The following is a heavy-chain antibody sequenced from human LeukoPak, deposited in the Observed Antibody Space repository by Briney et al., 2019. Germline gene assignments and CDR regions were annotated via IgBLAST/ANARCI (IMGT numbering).Heavy chain of an antibody. CDR1: GVTFSSYA. CDR2: IIPIFGTA. J-gene: IGHJ4*02. V-gene: IGHV1-69*13. CDR3: ASGGTIIVGVIMDY. Sequence: SVKVSCKASGVTFSSYAISWVRQAPGQGLEWMGGIIPIFGTANYAQTFQGRVTITADESTSTAYMERSSLRSEDTAVYYSASGGTIIVGVIMDYWGQGTLVTVSS. D-gene: IGHD3-22*01.